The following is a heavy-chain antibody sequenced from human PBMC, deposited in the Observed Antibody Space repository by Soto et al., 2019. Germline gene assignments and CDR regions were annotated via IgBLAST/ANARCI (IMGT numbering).Heavy chain of an antibody. J-gene: IGHJ4*02. CDR1: GFAFSTYG. V-gene: IGHV3-33*01. CDR3: ARASGPFDY. Sequence: QVQLVESGGGVVQPGRSLRLSCVASGFAFSTYGIHWVRQALGKGLEWVAVIWYDGSNKYYADSVKGRFTISRDNSKNTLYLQMNSLRADDTAVYYCARASGPFDYWGQGTQVTVSS. CDR2: IWYDGSNK. D-gene: IGHD5-12*01.